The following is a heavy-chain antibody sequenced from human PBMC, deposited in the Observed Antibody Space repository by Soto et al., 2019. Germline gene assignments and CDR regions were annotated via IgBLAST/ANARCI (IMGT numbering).Heavy chain of an antibody. J-gene: IGHJ4*02. CDR3: VYNLCSSTSCYKGSRDY. D-gene: IGHD2-2*02. V-gene: IGHV5-10-1*01. CDR1: GYSFTSYW. CDR2: IDPSDSYT. Sequence: PGESLKISCKGSGYSFTSYWISWVRQMPGNGLEWMGRIDPSDSYTNYSPSFQGHVTISADKSISTAYLQWSSLKASDTAMYYCVYNLCSSTSCYKGSRDYWGQGTLVTVSS.